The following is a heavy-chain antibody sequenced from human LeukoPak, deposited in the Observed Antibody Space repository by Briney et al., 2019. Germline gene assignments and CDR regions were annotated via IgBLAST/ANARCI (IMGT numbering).Heavy chain of an antibody. V-gene: IGHV2-5*02. Sequence: SGPTLVKPTQTLTLTCTFSGFSLSTSGVGVGWIRQPPGKSLGWLALIYWDDDKRYSPSLKSRLTITKDNSKNQVVLTMTNMDPVDTATYYCAHSQWYYPPFDPWGQGTLVTVSS. CDR1: GFSLSTSGVG. J-gene: IGHJ5*02. D-gene: IGHD3-10*01. CDR3: AHSQWYYPPFDP. CDR2: IYWDDDK.